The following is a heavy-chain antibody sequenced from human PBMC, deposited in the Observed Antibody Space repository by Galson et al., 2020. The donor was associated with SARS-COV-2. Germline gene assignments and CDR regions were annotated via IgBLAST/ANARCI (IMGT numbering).Heavy chain of an antibody. V-gene: IGHV4-39*07. CDR3: ARTLPGSFSDY. CDR1: GGSIRTSNSY. D-gene: IGHD1-26*01. CDR2: ISYSGSA. Sequence: SETLSLTCAVSGGSIRTSNSYWSWVLQPPGEGLEWIASISYSGSASYNPSLKSRVSISVDTSKNQFSLRLSSVTAADTALYYCARTLPGSFSDYWGQGTLVTVSA. J-gene: IGHJ4*02.